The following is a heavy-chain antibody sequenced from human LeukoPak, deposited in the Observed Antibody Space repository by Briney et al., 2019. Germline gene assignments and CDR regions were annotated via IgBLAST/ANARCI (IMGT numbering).Heavy chain of an antibody. V-gene: IGHV3-23*01. CDR1: GFTFSSYA. Sequence: GGSLRLSCAASGFTFSSYAMTWVRQAPGKGLEWVSDIRGSGGNTYYADSVKGRFTISRDNSKNALYLQMNSLRAEDTALYYCAKYSNSSGYPFGPFDCWGQGTLVTVSS. D-gene: IGHD3-22*01. CDR3: AKYSNSSGYPFGPFDC. CDR2: IRGSGGNT. J-gene: IGHJ4*02.